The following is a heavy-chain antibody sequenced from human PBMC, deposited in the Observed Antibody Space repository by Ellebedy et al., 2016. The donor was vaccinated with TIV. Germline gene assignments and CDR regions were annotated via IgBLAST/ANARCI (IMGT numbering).Heavy chain of an antibody. CDR1: GFTFSRYD. V-gene: IGHV3-13*05. J-gene: IGHJ4*02. D-gene: IGHD3-10*01. CDR2: ISTSGDP. CDR3: ARDSGRRRSWDNDY. Sequence: GESLKISCAASGFTFSRYDMHWVRQASGTGLEWVSGISTSGDPYYPGSVKGRFTISRDNSRNTVYLQMNNLSAEDTAVYYCARDSGRRRSWDNDYWGQGTLVTVSS.